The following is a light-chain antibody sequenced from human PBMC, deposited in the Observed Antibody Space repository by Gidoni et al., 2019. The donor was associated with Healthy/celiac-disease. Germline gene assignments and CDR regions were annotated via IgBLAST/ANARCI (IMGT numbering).Light chain of an antibody. V-gene: IGKV3-20*01. CDR3: QQYGSSRIT. CDR1: QSVSSSY. Sequence: EIVLTQSPGTLSLSPGERATLSYRASQSVSSSYLAWYQQKPGQAPRLLIYGASSRATGIPDRFSGSGSGTDFTLTISRLEPEDFAVYYCQQYGSSRITFGPGTKVDIK. J-gene: IGKJ3*01. CDR2: GAS.